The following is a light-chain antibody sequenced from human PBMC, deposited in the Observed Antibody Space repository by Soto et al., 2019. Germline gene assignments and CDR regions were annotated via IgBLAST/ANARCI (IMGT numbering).Light chain of an antibody. CDR3: QSYDCSLCGYV. CDR2: GNS. CDR1: GSNIGAGYD. V-gene: IGLV1-40*01. J-gene: IGLJ1*01. Sequence: QSVLTQPPSVSGAPGQRVTISCTGSGSNIGAGYDVHWYQQLPGTAPKLLIFGNSNRPSGVPDRFSGSKSGTSASLAITGLQAEDEADYYCQSYDCSLCGYVFGTGTKLTVL.